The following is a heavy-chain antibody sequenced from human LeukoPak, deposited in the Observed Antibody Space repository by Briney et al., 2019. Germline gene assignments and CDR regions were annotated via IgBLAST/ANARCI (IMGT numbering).Heavy chain of an antibody. CDR1: GGSISSGSYY. Sequence: SETLSLTCTVSGGSISSGSYYWSWTRQPAGKGLEWIGRIYTSGSTNYNPSLKSRVTISVDTSKNQFSLKLSSVTAADTAVYYCARSGYYTRHFDYWGQGTLVTVSS. J-gene: IGHJ4*02. CDR2: IYTSGST. D-gene: IGHD3-3*01. CDR3: ARSGYYTRHFDY. V-gene: IGHV4-61*02.